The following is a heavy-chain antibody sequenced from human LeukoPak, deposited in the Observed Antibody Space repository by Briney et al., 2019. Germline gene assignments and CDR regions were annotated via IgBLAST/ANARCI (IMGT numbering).Heavy chain of an antibody. CDR3: ARAAIAAARIYYYMDV. D-gene: IGHD6-13*01. J-gene: IGHJ6*03. Sequence: GGSLRLSCAASGFTFSSYSMNWVRQAPGKGLEWVSFISTSSSYIHNADSVKGRFTISRDNAENSLYLQMNSLRAEDTAVYYCARAAIAAARIYYYMDVWGKGTTVTVSS. CDR2: ISTSSSYI. V-gene: IGHV3-21*01. CDR1: GFTFSSYS.